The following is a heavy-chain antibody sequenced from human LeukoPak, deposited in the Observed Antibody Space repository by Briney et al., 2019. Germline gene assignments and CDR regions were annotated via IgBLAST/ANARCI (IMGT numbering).Heavy chain of an antibody. CDR2: ISAYNGNT. J-gene: IGHJ4*02. CDR1: GYTFTSYG. D-gene: IGHD5-12*01. CDR3: AREYSGYDWGQFDY. V-gene: IGHV1-18*01. Sequence: SSVKVSCKASGYTFTSYGISWVRQAPGQGLEWMGWISAYNGNTNYAQKLQGRVTMTTDTSTSTAYMELRSLRSDDTAVYYCAREYSGYDWGQFDYWGQGTLVTVSS.